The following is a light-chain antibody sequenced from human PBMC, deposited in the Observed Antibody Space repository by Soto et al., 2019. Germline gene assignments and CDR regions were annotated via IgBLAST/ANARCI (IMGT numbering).Light chain of an antibody. CDR1: QSVRNNY. Sequence: EIVLTQAPDTLSLSPGERATLSCRASQSVRNNYLAWYQQKPGQAPRLLIYGASSRATGNPDRFSGSVSGTDFTLTISRLEPEDFAVYYCHQYTGSPHSFGGGTKV. V-gene: IGKV3-20*01. CDR3: HQYTGSPHS. J-gene: IGKJ4*01. CDR2: GAS.